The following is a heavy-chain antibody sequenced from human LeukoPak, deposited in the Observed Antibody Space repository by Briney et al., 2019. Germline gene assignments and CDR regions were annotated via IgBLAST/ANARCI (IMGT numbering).Heavy chain of an antibody. CDR2: IIPIFGTA. V-gene: IGHV1-69*05. J-gene: IGHJ4*02. Sequence: SVKVSCKASGGTFSSYAISWVRQAPGQGLEWMGRIIPIFGTANYAQTFQGRVTITTDESTSTAYMELSSLRSEDTAVYYCARDSGLLWFGEFVDYWGQGTLVTVSS. CDR1: GGTFSSYA. CDR3: ARDSGLLWFGEFVDY. D-gene: IGHD3-10*01.